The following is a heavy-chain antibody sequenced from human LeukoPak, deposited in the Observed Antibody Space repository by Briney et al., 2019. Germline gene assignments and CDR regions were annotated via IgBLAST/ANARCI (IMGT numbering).Heavy chain of an antibody. CDR3: AKGLSYYYDTSGSPDY. J-gene: IGHJ4*02. Sequence: PGGSLRLSCAASGFTFGDYGMSWVRQAPGKGLEWVAGINWNGGSTGYADSVRGRFTLSRDNSNNTLFLQMNSLRAEDTAVYYCAKGLSYYYDTSGSPDYWGQGTLVTVSS. CDR1: GFTFGDYG. V-gene: IGHV3-20*04. D-gene: IGHD3-22*01. CDR2: INWNGGST.